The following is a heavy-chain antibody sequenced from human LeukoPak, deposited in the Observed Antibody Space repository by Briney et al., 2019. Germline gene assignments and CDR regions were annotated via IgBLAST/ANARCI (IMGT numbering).Heavy chain of an antibody. D-gene: IGHD6-13*01. J-gene: IGHJ5*02. V-gene: IGHV1-8*03. CDR3: ASFHGSWKA. CDR2: MNPNSGNT. CDR1: GYTFTDYY. Sequence: ASVKVSCKASGYTFTDYYMHWVRQAPGQGLEWMGWMNPNSGNTGYAQKFQGRVTITRNTSISTAYMELSSLRSEDTAVYYCASFHGSWKAWGQGTLVTVSS.